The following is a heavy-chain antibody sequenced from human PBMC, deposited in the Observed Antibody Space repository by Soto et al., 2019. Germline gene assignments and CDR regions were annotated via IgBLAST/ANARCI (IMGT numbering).Heavy chain of an antibody. J-gene: IGHJ4*02. V-gene: IGHV1-24*01. Sequence: ASVKGSCKVSGYTLTELSMHWVRESPGKGLEWMGGFDPEDGETIYAQKFQGRVTMTEDTSTDTAYMELSSLRSEDTAVYYCAIERSIVVVPAALGYWGQGTLVTVSS. CDR3: AIERSIVVVPAALGY. CDR1: GYTLTELS. D-gene: IGHD2-2*01. CDR2: FDPEDGET.